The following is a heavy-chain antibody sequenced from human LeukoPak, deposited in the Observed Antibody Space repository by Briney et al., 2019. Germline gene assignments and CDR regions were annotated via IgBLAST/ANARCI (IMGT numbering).Heavy chain of an antibody. D-gene: IGHD2-15*01. Sequence: SETLSLTCTVSSGSLSSNNYFWGWIRQPPGMGLEWIGSFYYTENIYYNPSLKSRVTISVDKSKRQISLRLSSVTATDTAVYYCALRYCGDGSCYFDYWGQGTLVTVSS. J-gene: IGHJ4*02. CDR3: ALRYCGDGSCYFDY. CDR1: SGSLSSNNYF. CDR2: FYYTENI. V-gene: IGHV4-39*01.